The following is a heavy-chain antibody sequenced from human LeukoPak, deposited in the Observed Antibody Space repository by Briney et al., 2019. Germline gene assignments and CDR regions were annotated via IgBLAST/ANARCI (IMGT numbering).Heavy chain of an antibody. V-gene: IGHV1-8*03. CDR3: ARGIVVITLGYYYYYMDV. Sequence: GASVKVSCKASGYTFTSYDINWVRQATGQGLEWMGWMNPNSGNTGYAQKFQGRVTITRNTSISTAYMELSRLRSDDTAVYYCARGIVVITLGYYYYYMDVWGKGTTVTISS. CDR2: MNPNSGNT. J-gene: IGHJ6*03. D-gene: IGHD3-22*01. CDR1: GYTFTSYD.